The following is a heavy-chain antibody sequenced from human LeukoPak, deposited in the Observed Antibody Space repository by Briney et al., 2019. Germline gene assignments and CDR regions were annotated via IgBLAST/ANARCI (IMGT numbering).Heavy chain of an antibody. CDR1: GASIRSGDYY. CDR3: ARDSDSSGYYLFDY. V-gene: IGHV4-61*08. Sequence: PSETLSLTCTVSGASIRSGDYYWSWIRQPPGKGLEWIGYIYYSGSTNYNPSLKSRVTISVDTSKNQFSLKLSSVTAADTAVYYCARDSDSSGYYLFDYWGQGTLVTVSS. D-gene: IGHD3-22*01. CDR2: IYYSGST. J-gene: IGHJ4*02.